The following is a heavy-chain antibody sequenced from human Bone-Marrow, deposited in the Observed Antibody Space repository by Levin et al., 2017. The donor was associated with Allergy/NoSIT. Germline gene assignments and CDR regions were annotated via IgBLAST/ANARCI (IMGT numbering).Heavy chain of an antibody. D-gene: IGHD3-9*01. J-gene: IGHJ4*02. CDR1: GFTFSNAW. V-gene: IGHV3-15*01. CDR3: TTGDYDMI. Sequence: PGDSLKISCATSGFTFSNAWMSWVRQAPGKGLEWVGRIKSKTDGGTTDYVAPVKGRFTISRDDSKNTLYLQMNSLKTEDTAVYYCTTGDYDMIWGQGTLVTVSS. CDR2: IKSKTDGGTT.